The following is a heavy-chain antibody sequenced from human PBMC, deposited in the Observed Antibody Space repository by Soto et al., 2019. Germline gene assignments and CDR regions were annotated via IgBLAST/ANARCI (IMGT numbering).Heavy chain of an antibody. D-gene: IGHD3-22*01. CDR2: INIDGSST. V-gene: IGHV3-74*01. CDR3: FSSGSPDAFDI. Sequence: GGSLRLSCAASGFTFSGYLMHWVRQAPGKGLVWVSRINIDGSSTSYADSVKGRFTISRDNAKNTLYLQMNSLRAEDTAVYYCFSSGSPDAFDIWGQGTMVTVSS. CDR1: GFTFSGYL. J-gene: IGHJ3*02.